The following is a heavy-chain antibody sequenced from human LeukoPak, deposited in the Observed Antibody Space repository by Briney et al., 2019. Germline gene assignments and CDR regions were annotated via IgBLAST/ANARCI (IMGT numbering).Heavy chain of an antibody. J-gene: IGHJ4*02. CDR1: GFTFSSYG. CDR3: AKGGLIYCSSTSCYTPFDY. Sequence: GGSLRRSCAASGFTFSSYGMHWVRQAPGKGLEWVAVISYDGSNKYYADSVKGRFTISRDNSKNTLYLQMNSLRAEDTAVYYCAKGGLIYCSSTSCYTPFDYWGQGTLVTVSS. V-gene: IGHV3-30*18. CDR2: ISYDGSNK. D-gene: IGHD2-2*02.